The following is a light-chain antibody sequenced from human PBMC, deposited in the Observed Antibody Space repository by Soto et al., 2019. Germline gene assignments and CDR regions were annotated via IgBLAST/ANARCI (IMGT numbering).Light chain of an antibody. J-gene: IGKJ4*01. CDR3: QQYNNWPALT. CDR2: GAS. Sequence: EIVMTQSPDTLSVSPGERATLSCRASQSVSSNLAWYQQKPGQAPRLLIYGASTRATGIPARFSGSGSGTEFTLTISSLQSEDIAVYYCQQYNNWPALTFGGGTKVEIK. V-gene: IGKV3-15*01. CDR1: QSVSSN.